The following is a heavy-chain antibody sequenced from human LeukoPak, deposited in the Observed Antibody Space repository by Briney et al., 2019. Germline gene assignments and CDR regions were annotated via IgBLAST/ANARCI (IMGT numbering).Heavy chain of an antibody. Sequence: GGSLRLSCAASGFTFSSYAMSWVRQAPGKGLEWVSAISGSGGSTYYADSVKGRFTISRDNSKNTLYLQMNSLRAEDTAVYYCARAPRMVRGAYFDYWGQGTLVTVSS. J-gene: IGHJ4*02. CDR3: ARAPRMVRGAYFDY. CDR2: ISGSGGST. V-gene: IGHV3-23*01. D-gene: IGHD3-10*01. CDR1: GFTFSSYA.